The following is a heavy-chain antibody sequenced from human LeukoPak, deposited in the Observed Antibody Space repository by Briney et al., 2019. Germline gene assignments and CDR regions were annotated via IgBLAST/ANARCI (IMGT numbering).Heavy chain of an antibody. J-gene: IGHJ3*02. CDR3: AKDIGGYYDSDGAFDI. Sequence: PGGSLRLSCAASGFTVSSNYMSWVRQAPGKGLEWVSLIYSGGTTYYADPVKGRFTISRDNSKNTLYLQMNSLRAEDTALYYCAKDIGGYYDSDGAFDIWGQGTMVTVSS. V-gene: IGHV3-53*01. CDR1: GFTVSSNY. CDR2: IYSGGTT. D-gene: IGHD3-22*01.